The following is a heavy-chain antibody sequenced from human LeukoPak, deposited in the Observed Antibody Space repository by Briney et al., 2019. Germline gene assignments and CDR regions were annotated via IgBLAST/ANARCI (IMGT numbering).Heavy chain of an antibody. Sequence: GRSLRLSCAASGFTFSSYVMHWVRQAPGKGLEWVAVISYDGSNKYYADSVKGRFTISRDNSKNTLYLQMNSLRAEDTAVYYCARRAGAYSHPYDYWGQGTLVTVSS. V-gene: IGHV3-30*03. J-gene: IGHJ4*02. CDR1: GFTFSSYV. CDR3: ARRAGAYSHPYDY. CDR2: ISYDGSNK. D-gene: IGHD4/OR15-4a*01.